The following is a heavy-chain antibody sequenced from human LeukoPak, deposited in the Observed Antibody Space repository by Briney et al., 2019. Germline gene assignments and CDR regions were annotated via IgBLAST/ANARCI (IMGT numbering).Heavy chain of an antibody. CDR1: GNFISSGFY. CDR3: AGQWAVANTRRFAI. D-gene: IGHD6-19*01. V-gene: IGHV4-38-2*02. J-gene: IGHJ3*02. CDR2: LYSTGTT. Sequence: SETLSLTCTVSGNFISSGFYWVWLRQTPGKGLQWIGSLYSTGTTYYNPSLAGRVTVSTDSSKNQLSLKLRSVTAADTAVYCCAGQWAVANTRRFAIWGQGSRVTVSS.